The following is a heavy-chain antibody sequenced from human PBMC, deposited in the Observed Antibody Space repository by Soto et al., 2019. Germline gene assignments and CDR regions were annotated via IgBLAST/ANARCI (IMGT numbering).Heavy chain of an antibody. CDR2: IDSGDGTT. CDR3: VRPYYSSSWFPFDR. Sequence: PGGSLRLSCTGSGFDFGDYYMSWIRQAPGKGLDWVSYIDSGDGTTYYTDSVKGRFTISRDNAKKTVYLQMSSLRVEDTALYYCVRPYYSSSWFPFDRWGQGTLVTVSS. V-gene: IGHV3-11*01. D-gene: IGHD6-13*01. J-gene: IGHJ4*02. CDR1: GFDFGDYY.